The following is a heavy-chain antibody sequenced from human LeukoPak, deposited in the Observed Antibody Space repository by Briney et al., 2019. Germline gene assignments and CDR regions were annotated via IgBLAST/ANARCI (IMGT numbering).Heavy chain of an antibody. CDR3: ARHRGSSSLFDY. V-gene: IGHV4-39*01. CDR1: AGSISSSNW. J-gene: IGHJ4*02. Sequence: ETLSLTCAVSAGSISSSNWWSWVRQPPGKGLGWIGSIYSGNTYYNPSLKSRVTISVDTSKNQFSLKLSSVTAADTAVYYCARHRGSSSLFDYWGQGTLVTVSS. CDR2: IYSGNT. D-gene: IGHD6-6*01.